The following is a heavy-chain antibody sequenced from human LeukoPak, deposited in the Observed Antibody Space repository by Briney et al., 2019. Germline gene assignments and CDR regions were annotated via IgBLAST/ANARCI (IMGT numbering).Heavy chain of an antibody. J-gene: IGHJ6*02. Sequence: GGSLRLSCAASGFTFSSYAMHWVRQAPGKGLEWVAVISYDGSNKYYADSVKGRFTISRDNSKNTLYLQMNSLRAEDTAVYYCARARDEYDFWSDSYGMDVWGQGTTVTASS. CDR1: GFTFSSYA. CDR2: ISYDGSNK. D-gene: IGHD3-3*01. V-gene: IGHV3-30-3*01. CDR3: ARARDEYDFWSDSYGMDV.